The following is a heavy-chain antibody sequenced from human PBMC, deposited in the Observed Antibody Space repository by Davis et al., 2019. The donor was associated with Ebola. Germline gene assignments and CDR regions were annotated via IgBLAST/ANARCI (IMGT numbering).Heavy chain of an antibody. V-gene: IGHV4-4*02. CDR3: ARHGVTTVTTIDY. CDR1: GGSISSSNW. Sequence: MPSETLSLTCAVSGGSISSSNWWSWVRQPPGKGLEWIGEIYHSGGTNYNPSLKGRVTISVDKSKNQFSLKLSSVTAADTAVYYCARHGVTTVTTIDYWGQGTLVTVSS. J-gene: IGHJ4*02. D-gene: IGHD4-17*01. CDR2: IYHSGGT.